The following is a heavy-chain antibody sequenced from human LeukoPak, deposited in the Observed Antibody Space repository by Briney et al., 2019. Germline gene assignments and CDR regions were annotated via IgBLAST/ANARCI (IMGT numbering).Heavy chain of an antibody. V-gene: IGHV4-59*08. Sequence: PSETLSLTCSVSGGSISNYYWTWIRQPPGKGLEWIGYIYYSGSTKYNPSLKSRVTMSVDTSKNRFSLKLSSVTAADTAVYYCARHRGYCSSTSCSYNWFDPWGQGTLVT. D-gene: IGHD2-2*03. CDR3: ARHRGYCSSTSCSYNWFDP. J-gene: IGHJ5*02. CDR1: GGSISNYY. CDR2: IYYSGST.